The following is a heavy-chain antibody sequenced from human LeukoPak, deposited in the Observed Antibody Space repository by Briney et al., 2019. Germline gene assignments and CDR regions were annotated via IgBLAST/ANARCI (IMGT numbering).Heavy chain of an antibody. D-gene: IGHD5-18*01. CDR1: GFTFSSYW. Sequence: GGSLRLSCAASGFTFSSYWMSWVRQAPGKGLEWVSSISSSSSYIYYADSVKGRFTISRDNAKNSLYLQMNSLRAEDTAVYYCAREGVDTLSGYYYMDVWGKGTTVTVSS. CDR3: AREGVDTLSGYYYMDV. CDR2: ISSSSSYI. V-gene: IGHV3-21*01. J-gene: IGHJ6*03.